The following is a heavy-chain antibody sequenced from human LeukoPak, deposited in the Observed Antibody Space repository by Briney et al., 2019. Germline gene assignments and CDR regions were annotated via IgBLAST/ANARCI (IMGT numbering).Heavy chain of an antibody. Sequence: PGGSLRLSCSASGFAFSAHWMNWVRQAPGKGPEWVANINLSGSAQYYVDSVKGRCTISRGNAKSSLYLQMNSLRVEDTAVYYCAAWGLHNYWGQGTLVTVSS. D-gene: IGHD7-27*01. V-gene: IGHV3-7*01. J-gene: IGHJ4*02. CDR3: AAWGLHNY. CDR2: INLSGSAQ. CDR1: GFAFSAHW.